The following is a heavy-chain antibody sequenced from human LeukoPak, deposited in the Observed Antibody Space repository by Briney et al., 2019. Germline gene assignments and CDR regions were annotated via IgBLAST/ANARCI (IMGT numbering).Heavy chain of an antibody. Sequence: SETLSLTCTVSDSSINGYYWSWIRQPPGKGLDWIGYMYSRGTTNYSPSLKSRVTISEDMSKNQFSLKLTSVTAADTAVYYCARHSGHSSTNDAFDIWGQGTMVIVSS. D-gene: IGHD6-13*01. CDR2: MYSRGTT. CDR3: ARHSGHSSTNDAFDI. J-gene: IGHJ3*02. V-gene: IGHV4-59*01. CDR1: DSSINGYY.